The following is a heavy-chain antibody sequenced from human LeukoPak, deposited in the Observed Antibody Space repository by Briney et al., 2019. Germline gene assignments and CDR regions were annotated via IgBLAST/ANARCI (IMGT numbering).Heavy chain of an antibody. CDR1: GGTFSSYA. V-gene: IGHV1-69*04. CDR3: ARDRYDSSGYLGSYFQH. CDR2: IIPILGIA. J-gene: IGHJ1*01. Sequence: SVTVSCKASGGTFSSYAISWVRQAPGQGLEWMGRIIPILGIANYAQKFQGRVTITADKSTSTAYMELSSLRSEDTAVYYCARDRYDSSGYLGSYFQHWGQGTLVTVSS. D-gene: IGHD3-22*01.